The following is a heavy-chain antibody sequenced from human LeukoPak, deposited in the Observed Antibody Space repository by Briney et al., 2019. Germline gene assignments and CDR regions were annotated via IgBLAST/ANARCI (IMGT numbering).Heavy chain of an antibody. CDR3: TRDVIRGTNLGY. J-gene: IGHJ4*02. CDR1: RFSVSRNY. V-gene: IGHV3-66*02. CDR2: IYSGGRT. D-gene: IGHD3-10*01. Sequence: GGSLRLSCAASRFSVSRNYMTWVRQAPGKGLEWVSVIYSGGRTDYADSVKGRFTISRDSSKNTLCLQMNSLRAEDTAVYYCTRDVIRGTNLGYWGQGTLVTVSS.